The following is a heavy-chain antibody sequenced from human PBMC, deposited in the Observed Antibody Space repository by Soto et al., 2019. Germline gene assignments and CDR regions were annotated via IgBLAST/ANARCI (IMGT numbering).Heavy chain of an antibody. CDR1: GGSITSGGYF. J-gene: IGHJ6*02. CDR2: VHSTGGT. CDR3: AKLEDSSRFGGLDI. D-gene: IGHD3-3*01. V-gene: IGHV4-39*01. Sequence: SETLSLTCTVSGGSITSGGYFWDWIRQPPGKGLEWIVTVHSTGGTYYSPSLRSRVTISVDTSKNLFSLKMTSASATDTAVYFCAKLEDSSRFGGLDIWGQGTAVTSP.